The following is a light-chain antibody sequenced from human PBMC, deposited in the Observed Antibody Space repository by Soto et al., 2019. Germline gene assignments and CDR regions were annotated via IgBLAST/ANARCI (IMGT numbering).Light chain of an antibody. J-gene: IGKJ4*01. CDR2: FGS. CDR3: MQALQTPLT. V-gene: IGKV2-28*01. Sequence: DIVMTQSPLSLPVTPGEPASMSCKSSQSLLHSNGFNYLDWYLQKPGQSPQLLIYFGSNRLSGVPARFSGSGSGTNFTLKISRVEAEDVGIYYCMQALQTPLTFGGGTKVDI. CDR1: QSLLHSNGFNY.